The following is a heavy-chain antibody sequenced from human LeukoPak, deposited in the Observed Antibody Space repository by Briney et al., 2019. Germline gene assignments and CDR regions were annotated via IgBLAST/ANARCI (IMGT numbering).Heavy chain of an antibody. V-gene: IGHV4-34*01. Sequence: SETLSHTCAVYGGSFSGYYWSWIRQPPGKGLEWIGEINHSGSTNYNPSLKSRVTISVDTSKNQFSLKLSSVTAADTAVYYCARGRDYYDSSDYYWYFDLWGRGTLVTVSS. D-gene: IGHD3-22*01. CDR3: ARGRDYYDSSDYYWYFDL. J-gene: IGHJ2*01. CDR2: INHSGST. CDR1: GGSFSGYY.